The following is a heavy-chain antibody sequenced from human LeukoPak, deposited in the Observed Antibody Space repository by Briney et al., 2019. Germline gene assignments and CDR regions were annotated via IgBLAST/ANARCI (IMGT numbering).Heavy chain of an antibody. CDR2: IYYSGST. Sequence: PGGSLRLSCAASGFTVSSNYMSWVRQAPGKGLEWIGYIYYSGSTNYNPSLKSRVTISVDTSKNQFSLKLSSVTAADTAVYYCARDRAPVVTGEGDAFDIWGQGTMVTVSS. D-gene: IGHD2-21*02. J-gene: IGHJ3*02. CDR3: ARDRAPVVTGEGDAFDI. CDR1: GFTVSSNY. V-gene: IGHV4-59*02.